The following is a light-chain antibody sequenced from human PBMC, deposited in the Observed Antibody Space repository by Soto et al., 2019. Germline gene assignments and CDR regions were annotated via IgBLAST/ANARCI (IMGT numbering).Light chain of an antibody. V-gene: IGKV1-9*01. CDR1: QGLSSY. CDR2: AAF. J-gene: IGKJ5*01. Sequence: DIQLIQSPSFLSASVGERVTITCRASQGLSSYLAWYQQKPGKAPNLLIYAAFTLQSGVPSRFSGSGSGTEFTLTISSLQPEDFATYYCQQLKSYPITFGQGTRLEIK. CDR3: QQLKSYPIT.